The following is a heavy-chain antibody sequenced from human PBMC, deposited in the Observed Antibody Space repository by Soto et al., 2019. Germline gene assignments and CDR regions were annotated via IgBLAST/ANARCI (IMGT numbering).Heavy chain of an antibody. D-gene: IGHD3-3*01. CDR2: IKSKTDGGTT. CDR3: TTQITIFGVVIIAPGY. Sequence: AGGSVRLSCAASGFTFSNAWMSWVRQAPGKGLEWVGRIKSKTDGGTTDYAAPVKGRFTISRDDSKNTLYLQMNSLKTEDTAVYYCTTQITIFGVVIIAPGYWGQGTLVTVSS. V-gene: IGHV3-15*01. CDR1: GFTFSNAW. J-gene: IGHJ4*02.